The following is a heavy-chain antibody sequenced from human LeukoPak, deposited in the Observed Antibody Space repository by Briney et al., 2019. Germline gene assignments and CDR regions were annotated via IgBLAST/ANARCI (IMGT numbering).Heavy chain of an antibody. CDR2: ISRDGTI. J-gene: IGHJ4*02. Sequence: GGSLRLSCVASGITLSGHGMHWVRQAPGMGLEWISYISRDGTIKYADSVRGRFTVSRDDAKNSLYLQMNSLRADDAAVYYCARVIAIHTVTPFDYWGQGALVTVSS. CDR1: GITLSGHG. D-gene: IGHD4-17*01. CDR3: ARVIAIHTVTPFDY. V-gene: IGHV3-48*04.